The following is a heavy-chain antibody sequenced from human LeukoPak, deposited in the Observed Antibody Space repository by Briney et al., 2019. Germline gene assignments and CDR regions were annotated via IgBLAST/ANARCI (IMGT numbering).Heavy chain of an antibody. V-gene: IGHV4-31*03. J-gene: IGHJ3*02. CDR3: ARDRMVRGVMGAFDI. CDR1: GGPITTGGYY. D-gene: IGHD3-10*01. CDR2: IYYSGST. Sequence: SETLSLTCTVSGGPITTGGYYWSWIRQHPGKGLEWIGYIYYSGSTYYNPSLKSRVTISVDTSKNQFSLKLSSVTAADTAVYYCARDRMVRGVMGAFDIWGQGTMVTVSS.